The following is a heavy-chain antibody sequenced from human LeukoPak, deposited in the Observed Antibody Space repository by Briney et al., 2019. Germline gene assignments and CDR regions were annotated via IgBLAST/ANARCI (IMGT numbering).Heavy chain of an antibody. V-gene: IGHV4-4*09. D-gene: IGHD3-22*01. CDR3: ASPRSGYRYTFDY. Sequence: PSETLSLTCAVSAASISNYYWSWIRQAPGKGLEWIGYISTSGSTNYNPSLKSRVSISLDTSKNRFSLNLNFVTAADTAVYYCASPRSGYRYTFDYWGQGALVTVSS. CDR2: ISTSGST. J-gene: IGHJ4*02. CDR1: AASISNYY.